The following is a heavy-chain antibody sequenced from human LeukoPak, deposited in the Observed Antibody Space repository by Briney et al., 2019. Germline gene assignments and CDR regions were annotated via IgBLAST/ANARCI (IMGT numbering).Heavy chain of an antibody. CDR3: ARAAYYYDSSGTFDY. J-gene: IGHJ4*02. D-gene: IGHD3-22*01. Sequence: ASVKVSCKASGGTFSSYAISWVRQAPGQGLEWMGRINPNSGGTNYAQKFQGRVTMTRDTSISTAYMELSSLRSEDTAVYYCARAAYYYDSSGTFDYWGQGTLVTVSS. V-gene: IGHV1-2*06. CDR1: GGTFSSYA. CDR2: INPNSGGT.